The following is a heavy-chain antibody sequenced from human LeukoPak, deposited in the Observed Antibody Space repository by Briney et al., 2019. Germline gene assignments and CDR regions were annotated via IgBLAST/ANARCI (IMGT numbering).Heavy chain of an antibody. CDR1: GYRFAAYY. J-gene: IGHJ3*02. Sequence: GAPVKVSCKASGYRFAAYYIHWVRQAPGQGPEWMGWISPNNGVTIYAQRFQGRVTMAWDTSINIAHMELRRLTSDDTAVYFCARDRVDNWDRSGYYPDAFDIWGQGTKVTVS. CDR3: ARDRVDNWDRSGYYPDAFDI. V-gene: IGHV1-2*02. CDR2: ISPNNGVT. D-gene: IGHD3-22*01.